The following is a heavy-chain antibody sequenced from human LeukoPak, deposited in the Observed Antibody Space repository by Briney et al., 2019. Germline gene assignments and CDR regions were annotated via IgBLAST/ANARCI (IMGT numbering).Heavy chain of an antibody. V-gene: IGHV1-46*01. CDR3: ARRDCVGDCYSNWFDP. J-gene: IGHJ5*02. CDR2: INPRGGST. D-gene: IGHD2-21*02. CDR1: GYTFTNYF. Sequence: ASMKVSCKASGYTFTNYFMHWVRQAPGQGLEWMGIINPRGGSTGYAQKFQGRITMTTDMSTRTVYMELSSLESEDTAVYYCARRDCVGDCYSNWFDPWGQGTLVTVSS.